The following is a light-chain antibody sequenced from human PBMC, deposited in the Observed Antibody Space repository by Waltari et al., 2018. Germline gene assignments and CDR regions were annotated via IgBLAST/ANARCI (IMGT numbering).Light chain of an antibody. V-gene: IGKV4-1*01. J-gene: IGKJ1*01. CDR2: WAS. Sequence: DIVMTQSPDSLAVSLGERATINCKSSQSVLYSSNNKNYLAWYQQKPGQTPKLLIYWASTRESGFPDRFSGSGSGTDFTLTISSLQAEDVAVYFCQQYYSIPPTFGQGAKVEIK. CDR1: QSVLYSSNNKNY. CDR3: QQYYSIPPT.